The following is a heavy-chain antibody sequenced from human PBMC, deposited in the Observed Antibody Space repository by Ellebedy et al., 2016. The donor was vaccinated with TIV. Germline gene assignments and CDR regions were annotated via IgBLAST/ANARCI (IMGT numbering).Heavy chain of an antibody. CDR1: GGSISGYY. Sequence: SETLSLTXSVSGGSISGYYWSWIRQPPGKGLEWIGYFYYSGSTNYNPSLKSRVTISVDTSKNQFSLKLSSVTAADTAVYYCAGFSGGWDLRIDYWGQGTLVTVSS. CDR2: FYYSGST. D-gene: IGHD1-26*01. V-gene: IGHV4-59*01. CDR3: AGFSGGWDLRIDY. J-gene: IGHJ4*02.